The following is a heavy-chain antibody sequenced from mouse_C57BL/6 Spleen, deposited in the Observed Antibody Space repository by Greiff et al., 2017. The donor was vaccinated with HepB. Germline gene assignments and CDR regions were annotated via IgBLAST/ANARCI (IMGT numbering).Heavy chain of an antibody. Sequence: VKLQESGAELVRPGASVTLSCKASGYTFTDYEMHWVKQTPVHGLEWIGAIDPETGGTAYNQKFKGKAILTADKSSSTAYMELRSLTSEDSAVYYCTRLLRSPFWYFDVWGTGTTVTVSS. D-gene: IGHD1-1*01. CDR3: TRLLRSPFWYFDV. CDR1: GYTFTDYE. J-gene: IGHJ1*03. CDR2: IDPETGGT. V-gene: IGHV1-15*01.